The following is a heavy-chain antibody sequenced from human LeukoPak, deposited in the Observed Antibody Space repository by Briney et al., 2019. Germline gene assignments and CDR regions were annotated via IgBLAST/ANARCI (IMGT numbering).Heavy chain of an antibody. V-gene: IGHV3-9*01. J-gene: IGHJ6*04. CDR1: GFTFDDYA. CDR2: ISWNSGSI. D-gene: IGHD3-10*02. Sequence: GGSLRLSCAASGFTFDDYAMRWVRQAPGKGLEWVSGISWNSGSIGYADSVKGRFTISRDNAKNSLYLQMNGLRAEDTAVYYCAELGITMIGGVWGKGTTVTISS. CDR3: AELGITMIGGV.